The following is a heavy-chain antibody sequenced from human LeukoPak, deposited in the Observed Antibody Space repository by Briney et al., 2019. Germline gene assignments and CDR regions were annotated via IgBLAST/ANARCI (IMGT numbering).Heavy chain of an antibody. CDR2: IRSKIDGGAT. D-gene: IGHD6-19*01. CDR1: GFNVNNAW. V-gene: IGHV3-15*07. Sequence: GGSLRLSCAASGFNVNNAWMSWVRQAPGKGLEWVGRIRSKIDGGATDYAAPVKGRFTISRDDSKNTLYLQMNSLKTEDTAVYYCTHRGDSSGWYTDYWGQGTLVTVSS. CDR3: THRGDSSGWYTDY. J-gene: IGHJ4*02.